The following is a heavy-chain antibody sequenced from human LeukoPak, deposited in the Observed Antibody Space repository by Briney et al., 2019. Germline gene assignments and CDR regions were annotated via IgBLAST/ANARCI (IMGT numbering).Heavy chain of an antibody. J-gene: IGHJ3*02. D-gene: IGHD5-18*01. CDR2: IIPIFGTA. V-gene: IGHV1-69*05. Sequence: ASVKVPCKASGGTFSSYAISWVRQAPGQGLEWMGGIIPIFGTANYAQKFQGRVTITTDESTSTAYMELSSLRSEDTAVYYCARDWSPDTAMGLPGAFDIWGQGTMVTVSS. CDR3: ARDWSPDTAMGLPGAFDI. CDR1: GGTFSSYA.